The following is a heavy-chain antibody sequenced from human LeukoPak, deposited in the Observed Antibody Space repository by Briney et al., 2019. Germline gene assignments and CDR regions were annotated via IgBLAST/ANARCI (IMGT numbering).Heavy chain of an antibody. V-gene: IGHV1-69*06. Sequence: SVKVSCKASGGTLNNYAINWVRQAPGQGLEWMGRIIPIFGTANHAQNFQGRVTITADRPTSIAYMELSSLKAEDTAVYYCARSHRYCSSASCPINWFDPWGQGTQVTVSS. CDR3: ARSHRYCSSASCPINWFDP. J-gene: IGHJ5*02. D-gene: IGHD2-2*01. CDR2: IIPIFGTA. CDR1: GGTLNNYA.